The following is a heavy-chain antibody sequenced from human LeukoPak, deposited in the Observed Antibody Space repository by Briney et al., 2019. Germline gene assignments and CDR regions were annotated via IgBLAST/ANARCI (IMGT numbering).Heavy chain of an antibody. CDR1: GFTFSSYA. V-gene: IGHV4-38-2*01. CDR2: IYHSGST. D-gene: IGHD3-16*02. Sequence: GSLRLSCAASGFTFSSYAMSWVRQAPGKGLEWIGSIYHSGSTYYNPSLKSRVTISVDRSKNQFSLKLSSVTAADTAVYYCARLRYPYAFDIWGQGTMVTVSS. CDR3: ARLRYPYAFDI. J-gene: IGHJ3*02.